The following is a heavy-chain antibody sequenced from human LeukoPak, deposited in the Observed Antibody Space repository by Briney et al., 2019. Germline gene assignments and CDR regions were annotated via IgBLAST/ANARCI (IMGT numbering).Heavy chain of an antibody. Sequence: PGGSLRLSCAASGFTFSSYAMSWVRQAPGKGLEWVSAISGSGGSTYYADSVKGRFTISRDNSKNTLYLQMNSLRAEDTAVYYCARDRGWELRPLDYWGQGTLVTVSS. CDR3: ARDRGWELRPLDY. CDR2: ISGSGGST. D-gene: IGHD2-15*01. J-gene: IGHJ4*02. CDR1: GFTFSSYA. V-gene: IGHV3-23*01.